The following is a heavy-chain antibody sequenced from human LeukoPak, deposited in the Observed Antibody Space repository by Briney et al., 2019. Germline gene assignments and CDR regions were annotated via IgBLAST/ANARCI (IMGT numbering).Heavy chain of an antibody. CDR2: ISGSGGST. Sequence: PGGSLRLSCAASGFTFSGYAMDWVRQAPGKGLEWVSAISGSGGSTYYADSVKGRFTISRDNSKNTLYLQMNSLRAEDTAVYYCARGVYIAAAQYGYWGQGTLVTVSS. CDR3: ARGVYIAAAQYGY. CDR1: GFTFSGYA. V-gene: IGHV3-23*01. J-gene: IGHJ4*02. D-gene: IGHD6-13*01.